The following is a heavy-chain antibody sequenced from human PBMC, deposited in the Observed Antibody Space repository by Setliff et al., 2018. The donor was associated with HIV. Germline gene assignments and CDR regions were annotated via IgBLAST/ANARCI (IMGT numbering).Heavy chain of an antibody. V-gene: IGHV3-7*03. Sequence: GGSLRLSCAASGFTFSTYWMTWVRQAPGKGLEWVASIKQDGSEKFYVDSVKGRFTISRDNAKNSLYLQMSSLRAEDTAVYYWARRAGDPFEFWGQGTLVTVSS. J-gene: IGHJ4*02. CDR1: GFTFSTYW. D-gene: IGHD2-21*02. CDR2: IKQDGSEK. CDR3: ARRAGDPFEF.